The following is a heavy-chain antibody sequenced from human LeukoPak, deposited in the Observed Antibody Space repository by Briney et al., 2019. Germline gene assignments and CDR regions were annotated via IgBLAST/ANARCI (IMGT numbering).Heavy chain of an antibody. V-gene: IGHV3-23*01. CDR2: MSGSGGST. J-gene: IGHJ6*02. D-gene: IGHD4-17*01. Sequence: GGSLRLSCAASGFTFSSYATSWVRQAPGKGLEWVSSMSGSGGSTYYADSVKGRFTISRDDSKNTLYLQMNSLRAEDTAVYYCARVRYGDLDVWGQGTTVTVSS. CDR3: ARVRYGDLDV. CDR1: GFTFSSYA.